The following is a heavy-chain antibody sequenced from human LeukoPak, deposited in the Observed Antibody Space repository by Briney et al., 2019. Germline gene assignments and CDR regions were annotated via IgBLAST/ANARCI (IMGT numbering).Heavy chain of an antibody. Sequence: SETLSLTCTVSGGSISSYYWSWIRQPAGKGLEWIGRIYTSGSTNYNPSLKSRVTMSVDTSKNQFSLKLSSVTAADTAVYYCARHTALTIFGGHNWFDPWGQGTLVTVSS. CDR3: ARHTALTIFGGHNWFDP. CDR1: GGSISSYY. J-gene: IGHJ5*02. D-gene: IGHD3-3*01. CDR2: IYTSGST. V-gene: IGHV4-4*07.